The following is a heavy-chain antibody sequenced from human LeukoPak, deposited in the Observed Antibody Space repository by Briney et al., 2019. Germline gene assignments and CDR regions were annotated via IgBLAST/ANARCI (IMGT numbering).Heavy chain of an antibody. CDR3: ARAAPDYGDANDY. J-gene: IGHJ4*02. CDR1: GFTFSSYS. CDR2: ISSSSYI. V-gene: IGHV3-21*01. Sequence: GALRLSCAASGFTFSSYSMNWVRQAPGKGLEWVSSISSSSYIYYADSVKGRFTISRDNAKNSLYLQMNSLRAEDTAVYYCARAAPDYGDANDYWGQGTLVTVSS. D-gene: IGHD4-17*01.